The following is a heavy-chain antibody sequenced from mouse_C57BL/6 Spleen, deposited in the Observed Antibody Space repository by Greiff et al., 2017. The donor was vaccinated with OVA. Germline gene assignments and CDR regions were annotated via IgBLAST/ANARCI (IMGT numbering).Heavy chain of an antibody. CDR2: IYPSDSET. V-gene: IGHV1-61*01. J-gene: IGHJ3*01. Sequence: QVQLKQPGAELVRPGSSVKLSCKASGYTFTSYWMDWVKQRPGQGLEWIGNIYPSDSETHYNQKFKDKATLTVDKSSSTAYMQLSSLTSEDSAVYYCARGGAQATFAYWGQGTLVTVSA. D-gene: IGHD3-2*02. CDR1: GYTFTSYW. CDR3: ARGGAQATFAY.